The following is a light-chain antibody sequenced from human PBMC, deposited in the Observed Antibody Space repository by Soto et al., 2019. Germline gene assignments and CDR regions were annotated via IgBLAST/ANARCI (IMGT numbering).Light chain of an antibody. V-gene: IGKV3-20*01. CDR3: QQYGSS. Sequence: EIVLTPSPGTLSLSPVGRATLSCRASENISNNFLAWYQQKPGQAPRLLIYGASNRASGIPDRISGSGSGTDFTLTIRRLEPEDFAVYYCQQYGSSFGQGTRLEIK. CDR1: ENISNNF. CDR2: GAS. J-gene: IGKJ5*01.